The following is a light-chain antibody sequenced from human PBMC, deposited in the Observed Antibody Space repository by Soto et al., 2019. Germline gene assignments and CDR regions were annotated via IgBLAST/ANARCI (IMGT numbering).Light chain of an antibody. J-gene: IGKJ2*01. CDR3: QQRSNWPPVYT. Sequence: EVVLTQSPATLSLSPGERANLTCRASQSVTSYLAWYQQKPGQAPRLLIYAASNRATGISARFSGCGSGTDFSLTISSLEPEDFAVYYCQQRSNWPPVYTFGQGTK. CDR2: AAS. CDR1: QSVTSY. V-gene: IGKV3-11*01.